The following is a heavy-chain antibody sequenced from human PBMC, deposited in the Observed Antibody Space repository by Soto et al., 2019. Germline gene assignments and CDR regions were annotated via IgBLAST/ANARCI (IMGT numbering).Heavy chain of an antibody. J-gene: IGHJ6*02. CDR2: IIPIFGTA. Sequence: QVQLVQSGAEVKKPGSSVKVSCKASGGTFSSYAISWVRQAPGQGLEWMGGIIPIFGTANYAQKFQGRVTITADXXTXTXXMELSSLRSEDTAVYYCARAGRRVYATNYYYGMDVWGQGTTVTVSS. D-gene: IGHD2-8*01. V-gene: IGHV1-69*12. CDR3: ARAGRRVYATNYYYGMDV. CDR1: GGTFSSYA.